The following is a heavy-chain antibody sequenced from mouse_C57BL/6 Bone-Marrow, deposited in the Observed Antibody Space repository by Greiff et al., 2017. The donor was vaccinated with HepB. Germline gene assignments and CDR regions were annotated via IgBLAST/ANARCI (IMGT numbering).Heavy chain of an antibody. J-gene: IGHJ1*03. D-gene: IGHD2-4*01. CDR1: GFTFSSYG. V-gene: IGHV5-6*01. Sequence: EVKLMESGGDLVKPGGSLKLSCAASGFTFSSYGMSWVRQTPDKRLEWVATISSGGSYTYYPDSVKGRFTISRDNAKNTLYLQMSSLKSEDTAMYYCARGSYYDYDSWYFDVWGTGTTVTVSS. CDR2: ISSGGSYT. CDR3: ARGSYYDYDSWYFDV.